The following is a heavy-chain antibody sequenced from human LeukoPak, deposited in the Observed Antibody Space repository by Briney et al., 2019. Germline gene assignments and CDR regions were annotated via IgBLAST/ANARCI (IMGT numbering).Heavy chain of an antibody. CDR3: TTYGSGRKFDY. J-gene: IGHJ4*02. D-gene: IGHD3-10*01. CDR1: GFSFSDAW. Sequence: GGSLRLSCAASGFSFSDAWMSWVRQIPGRGLEWVGRIESKTDGGTTDYAAPVKGRFTISRDDSTNTLYLQMNSLKSEDTAVYYCTTYGSGRKFDYWGQGILFTVSS. CDR2: IESKTDGGTT. V-gene: IGHV3-15*04.